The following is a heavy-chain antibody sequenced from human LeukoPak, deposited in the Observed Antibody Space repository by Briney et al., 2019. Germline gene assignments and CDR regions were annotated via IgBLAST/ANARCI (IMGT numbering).Heavy chain of an antibody. CDR2: IYPVDSDS. Sequence: GESLKISFKASGYSFTTYYIGWVRQMPGKGLEWMGIIYPVDSDSRYTQSFQGQVTISADKSISTAYLQWSSLKASDTAMYYCARRTTVTTSDAFDIWGQGTMVTVSS. CDR3: ARRTTVTTSDAFDI. V-gene: IGHV5-51*01. D-gene: IGHD4-17*01. CDR1: GYSFTTYY. J-gene: IGHJ3*02.